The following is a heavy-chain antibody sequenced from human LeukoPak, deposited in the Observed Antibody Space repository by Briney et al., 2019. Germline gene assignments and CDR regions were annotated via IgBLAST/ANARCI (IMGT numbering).Heavy chain of an antibody. V-gene: IGHV3-23*01. CDR3: AKDRVLAGYSYGDFDY. CDR2: ISGNGGST. CDR1: GFTFSNYG. J-gene: IGHJ4*02. Sequence: PGESLRLSCSGSGFTFSNYGMTWVRQAPGPGLEWVSTISGNGGSTYYADSVKGRFTISRDNSKNTLYLQMNSLRAEDTAVYYCAKDRVLAGYSYGDFDYWGQGTLVTVSS. D-gene: IGHD5-18*01.